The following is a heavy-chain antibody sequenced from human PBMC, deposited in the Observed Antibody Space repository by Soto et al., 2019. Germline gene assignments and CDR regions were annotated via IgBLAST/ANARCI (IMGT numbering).Heavy chain of an antibody. CDR2: ISGSGGST. J-gene: IGHJ6*02. CDR1: GFTFSSYA. V-gene: IGHV3-23*01. CDR3: AKVYGSGRTYYYGMDV. D-gene: IGHD3-10*01. Sequence: VQLLESGGGLVQPGGSLRLSCAASGFTFSSYAMSWVRQAPGKGLEWVSAISGSGGSTYYADSVKGRFTSSRDNSKNTLYLQMNSLRAEDTAVYYCAKVYGSGRTYYYGMDVWGQGTTVTVSS.